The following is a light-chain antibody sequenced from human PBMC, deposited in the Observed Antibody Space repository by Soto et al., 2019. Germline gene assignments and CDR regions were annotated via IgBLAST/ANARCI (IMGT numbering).Light chain of an antibody. CDR1: QSVNLY. CDR2: GVS. Sequence: EVVLTQSPATLSVSPGEGATLFCRASQSVNLYLAWYHQKPGQAPRVIIYGVSTRATGVPGRFSGSGSGTEFTLTISTLQSEDFGVYYCQQYNNWPITFGQGTRLEIK. J-gene: IGKJ5*01. V-gene: IGKV3-15*01. CDR3: QQYNNWPIT.